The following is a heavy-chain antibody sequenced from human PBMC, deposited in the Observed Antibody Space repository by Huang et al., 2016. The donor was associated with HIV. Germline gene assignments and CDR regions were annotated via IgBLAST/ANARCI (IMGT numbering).Heavy chain of an antibody. J-gene: IGHJ4*02. V-gene: IGHV4-34*02. CDR2: INHSGTT. Sequence: QMQLQQWGAGLLKPSETLSLTCAVYGGSFSGYYWTWIRQSPGRGLEWIGEINHSGTTNYTPSRKSRVTISGDPSKNQFSLHVRSVIAADTAVYYCARWRPGDDSYYFDYWGQGSPATVSS. CDR1: GGSFSGYY. CDR3: ARWRPGDDSYYFDY. D-gene: IGHD2-21*02.